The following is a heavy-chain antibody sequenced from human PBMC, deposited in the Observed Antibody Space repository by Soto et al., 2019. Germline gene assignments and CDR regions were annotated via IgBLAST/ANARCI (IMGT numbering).Heavy chain of an antibody. J-gene: IGHJ4*02. CDR1: GFTFSSYY. Sequence: EVQLVVSGGGLVKPGGSLRLSCAASGFTFSSYYMNWVRQAPGKGLEWVSSISSSSSSIYYADSVKGRFTISRDNAKNSLDLQMNSLRAEDTAVYYCARGGMVRGYDYWGQGTLVTVSS. V-gene: IGHV3-21*01. CDR2: ISSSSSSI. D-gene: IGHD3-10*01. CDR3: ARGGMVRGYDY.